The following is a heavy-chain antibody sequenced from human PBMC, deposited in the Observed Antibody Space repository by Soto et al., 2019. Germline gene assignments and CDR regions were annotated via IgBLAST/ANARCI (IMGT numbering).Heavy chain of an antibody. V-gene: IGHV3-33*01. CDR3: ARASRGYSYGI. CDR1: GFTFSSYG. J-gene: IGHJ4*01. CDR2: IWYDGSNK. Sequence: QAQLVESGGGVVQPGRSLRLSCAASGFTFSSYGMHWVRQAPGKGLEWVAVIWYDGSNKYYADSVKGRFTISRDNSKNTLYLQMNSLIAEDTAVYYCARASRGYSYGIWGHGTLVTVSS. D-gene: IGHD5-18*01.